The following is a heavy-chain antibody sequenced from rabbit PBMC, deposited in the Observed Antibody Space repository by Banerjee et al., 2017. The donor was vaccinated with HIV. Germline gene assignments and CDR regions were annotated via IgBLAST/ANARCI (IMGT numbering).Heavy chain of an antibody. CDR1: GFDFTRTYY. V-gene: IGHV1S40*01. CDR2: IDSSSGNT. CDR3: ARDLDGVIGWNFGW. Sequence: QSLEESGGDLVKPGASLTLTCKASGFDFTRTYYMCWVRQAPGKGLELITCIDSSSGNTYYATWAKGRFTISKTSSTTVTLQMTSLTAADTATYFCARDLDGVIGWNFGWWGPGTLVTVS. J-gene: IGHJ6*01. D-gene: IGHD4-1*01.